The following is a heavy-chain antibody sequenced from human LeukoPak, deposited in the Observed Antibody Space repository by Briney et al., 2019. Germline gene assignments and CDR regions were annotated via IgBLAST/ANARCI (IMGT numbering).Heavy chain of an antibody. J-gene: IGHJ4*02. CDR1: GFTFSSYS. CDR3: AREDFYYDSSGSYRASNFDY. Sequence: GGSLRLSCAGSGFTFSSYSMNWVRQAPGKGLEWVAVISFDGSNKYHSDSVKGRFTISRDNSKNTLYLQMNSLRAEDTAVYYCAREDFYYDSSGSYRASNFDYWGQGTLVTVSS. V-gene: IGHV3-30-3*01. CDR2: ISFDGSNK. D-gene: IGHD3-22*01.